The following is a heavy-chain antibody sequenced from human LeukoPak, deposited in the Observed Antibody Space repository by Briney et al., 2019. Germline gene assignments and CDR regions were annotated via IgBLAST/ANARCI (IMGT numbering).Heavy chain of an antibody. CDR3: ARDTYSSGWTGDWFDP. V-gene: IGHV4-39*07. D-gene: IGHD6-19*01. J-gene: IGHJ5*02. CDR1: GGSINNTLFY. Sequence: SETLSLTCTVSGGSINNTLFYWGWTRQPPGKGLEWIGTVYYDGINYSSPSLKSRVAASVDTSKNQFSLKLSSVTAADTAVYYCARDTYSSGWTGDWFDPWGQGTLVTVSS. CDR2: VYYDGIN.